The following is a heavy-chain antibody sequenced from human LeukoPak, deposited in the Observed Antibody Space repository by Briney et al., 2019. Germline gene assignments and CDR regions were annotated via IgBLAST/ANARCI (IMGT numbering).Heavy chain of an antibody. CDR1: GFTFSSYA. V-gene: IGHV3-23*01. CDR2: ISGSGGST. CDR3: AKIIHYDYVWGSYRYAFDY. Sequence: GGSLRLSCVASGFTFSSYAMSWVRQAPGKGLEWVSAISGSGGSTYYADSVKGRFTISRDNSKNTLYLQMNSLRAEDTAVYYCAKIIHYDYVWGSYRYAFDYWGQGTLVTVSS. D-gene: IGHD3-16*02. J-gene: IGHJ4*02.